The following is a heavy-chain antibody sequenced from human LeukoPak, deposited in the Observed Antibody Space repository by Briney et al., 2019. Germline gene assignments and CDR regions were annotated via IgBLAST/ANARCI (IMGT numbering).Heavy chain of an antibody. V-gene: IGHV3-74*01. J-gene: IGHJ6*02. Sequence: GGSLRLSCIASGFSFSGHWMHWARQLPGKGLVWVSRISPTGSTTSYADSVKGRFTVSRDNAKNTLYLQVNNLRAEDTAVYYCARELQGNYYDSSGYYPPHYYYYYGMDVWGQGTTVTVSS. CDR3: ARELQGNYYDSSGYYPPHYYYYYGMDV. D-gene: IGHD3-22*01. CDR2: ISPTGSTT. CDR1: GFSFSGHW.